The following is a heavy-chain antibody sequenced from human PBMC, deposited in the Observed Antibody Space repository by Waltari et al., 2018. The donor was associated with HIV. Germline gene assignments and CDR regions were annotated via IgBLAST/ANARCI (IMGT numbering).Heavy chain of an antibody. D-gene: IGHD6-19*01. Sequence: QVQLQESGPGLVPPSQTLSLTCTVSGGSISSGGYYWRWIRQHPGKGLVGIGDIYYSGSTYDNPSLKSRVTISVDTSKNQFSLKLSSVTAADTAVYYCAREAVAGQFDYWGQGTLVTVSS. CDR3: AREAVAGQFDY. V-gene: IGHV4-31*03. J-gene: IGHJ4*02. CDR2: IYYSGST. CDR1: GGSISSGGYY.